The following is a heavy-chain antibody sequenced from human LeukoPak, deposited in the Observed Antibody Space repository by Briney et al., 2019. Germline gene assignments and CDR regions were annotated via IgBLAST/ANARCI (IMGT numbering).Heavy chain of an antibody. CDR2: IYYSGST. CDR3: ARFPGYCSSTSCLGGMDV. V-gene: IGHV4-59*01. J-gene: IGHJ6*02. D-gene: IGHD2-2*01. CDR1: GGSISSYY. Sequence: KPSETLSLTCAVSGGSISSYYWSWIRQPPGKGLEWIGYIYYSGSTNYNPSLKSRVTISVDTSKNQFFLKLSSVTAADTAVYYCARFPGYCSSTSCLGGMDVWGQGTTVTVSS.